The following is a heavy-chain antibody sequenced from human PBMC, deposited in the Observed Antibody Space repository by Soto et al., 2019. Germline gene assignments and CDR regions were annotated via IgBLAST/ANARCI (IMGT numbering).Heavy chain of an antibody. D-gene: IGHD3-10*01. Sequence: GESLKISCKGSGYSFTRYWIAWVRQMPGEGLEWMGSIYPGDSDTIYSPSFQGQATFSADKSFSTAYLQWSSLKAADTAMYYCARVWYGELSNYFGNWGQGTLVTVSS. CDR1: GYSFTRYW. CDR2: IYPGDSDT. CDR3: ARVWYGELSNYFGN. V-gene: IGHV5-51*01. J-gene: IGHJ4*02.